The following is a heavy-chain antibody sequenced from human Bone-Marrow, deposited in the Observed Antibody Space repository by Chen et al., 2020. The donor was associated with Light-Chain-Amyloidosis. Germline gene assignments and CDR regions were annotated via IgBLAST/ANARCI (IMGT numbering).Heavy chain of an antibody. CDR3: ARQRSTIFGVVTVYYEMDV. J-gene: IGHJ6*02. CDR2: IIPIFDTT. D-gene: IGHD3-3*01. V-gene: IGHV1-69*01. Sequence: QVQLEQSGAEVKKPGSSVKVSCKASGGTFSNYAISWVRQAPGQGLEWMGGIIPIFDTTNYAQKFQGRLTIIAGESTSTAYMELGSLRSEDTAVYYCARQRSTIFGVVTVYYEMDVWGQGTTVTVSS. CDR1: GGTFSNYA.